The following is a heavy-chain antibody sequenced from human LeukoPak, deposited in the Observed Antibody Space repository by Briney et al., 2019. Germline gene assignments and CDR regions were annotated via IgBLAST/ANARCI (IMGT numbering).Heavy chain of an antibody. J-gene: IGHJ4*02. CDR1: GGSFSGYY. CDR2: IDHSGST. CDR3: ARGGEDYYFDY. V-gene: IGHV4-34*01. Sequence: SETLSLTCAVYGGSFSGYYWSWIRQPPGKGLEWIGEIDHSGSTNYNPSLKSRVTISVDTSKNQFYLKLSSVTAADRAVYFCARGGEDYYFDYWGQGTLVTVSS. D-gene: IGHD3-16*01.